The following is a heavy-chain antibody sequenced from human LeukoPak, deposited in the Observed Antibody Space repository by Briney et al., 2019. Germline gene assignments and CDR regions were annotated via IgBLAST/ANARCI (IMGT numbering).Heavy chain of an antibody. CDR3: ARGSGSYDY. Sequence: PGGSLRLSCAASGFTFSSYSMNWVRQAPGKGLEWVSSISDDSNYIFYADSVKGRFTISRDNAKNSLYLQMNSLRVEDTAVYYCARGSGSYDYWGQGTLVTVSS. CDR1: GFTFSSYS. J-gene: IGHJ4*02. D-gene: IGHD1-26*01. V-gene: IGHV3-21*01. CDR2: ISDDSNYI.